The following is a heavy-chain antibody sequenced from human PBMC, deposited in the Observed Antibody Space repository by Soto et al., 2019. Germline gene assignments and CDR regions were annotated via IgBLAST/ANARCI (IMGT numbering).Heavy chain of an antibody. CDR1: GYTFTSYG. CDR2: ISAYNGNT. V-gene: IGHV1-18*01. J-gene: IGHJ4*02. Sequence: QVQLVQSGAEVKKPGASVKVSCKASGYTFTSYGINWVRQAPGQGLEWMGWISAYNGNTNYAQKLQGRVTMTTDTSTSKADMELGSLRSHDTVVYYRAGFHPYYDYVPGGDDYWGQGTPVTVFS. D-gene: IGHD3-22*01. CDR3: AGFHPYYDYVPGGDDY.